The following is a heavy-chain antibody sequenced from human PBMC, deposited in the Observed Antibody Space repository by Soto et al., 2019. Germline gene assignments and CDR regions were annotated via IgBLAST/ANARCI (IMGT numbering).Heavy chain of an antibody. CDR2: IIPIFGTA. CDR1: GGTFSSYA. J-gene: IGHJ6*02. Sequence: SVKVSCKASGGTFSSYAISWVRQAPGQGLEWMGGIIPIFGTANYAQKFQGRVTITADESTSTAYMELSSLRSEDTAVYYCARGYCSGGSCYPRALLGYYGMDVWGQGATVTVSS. CDR3: ARGYCSGGSCYPRALLGYYGMDV. V-gene: IGHV1-69*13. D-gene: IGHD2-15*01.